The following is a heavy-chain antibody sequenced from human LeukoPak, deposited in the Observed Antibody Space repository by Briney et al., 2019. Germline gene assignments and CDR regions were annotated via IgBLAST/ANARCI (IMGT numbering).Heavy chain of an antibody. CDR2: IIPIFGTA. J-gene: IGHJ4*02. CDR1: GGTFSSYA. CDR3: ARDLNPYSSGWYWDRKSGVFDY. Sequence: GASVKVSCKASGGTFSSYAISWVRQAPGQGLEWMGGIIPIFGTANYAQKFHGRVTITTDESTSTAYMELSRLRSDDTAVYYCARDLNPYSSGWYWDRKSGVFDYWGQGTLVTVSS. D-gene: IGHD6-19*01. V-gene: IGHV1-69*05.